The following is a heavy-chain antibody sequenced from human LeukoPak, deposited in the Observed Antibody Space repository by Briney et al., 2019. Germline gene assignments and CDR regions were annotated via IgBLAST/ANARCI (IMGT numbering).Heavy chain of an antibody. V-gene: IGHV3-30*18. D-gene: IGHD1-26*01. CDR1: GFTFSSYG. J-gene: IGHJ4*02. CDR2: ISYDGSNK. CDR3: AKEWELHPFDY. Sequence: GRSLRLSCAASGFTFSSYGMHWVRQAPGKGLEWVAVISYDGSNKYYADSVMGRFTISRDNSKNTLYLQMNSLRAEDTAVYYCAKEWELHPFDYWGQGTLVTVSS.